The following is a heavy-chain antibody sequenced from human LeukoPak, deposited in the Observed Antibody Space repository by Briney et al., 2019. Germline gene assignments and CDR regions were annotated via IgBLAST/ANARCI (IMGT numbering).Heavy chain of an antibody. CDR3: ARVIYGDYYFYGLDV. V-gene: IGHV4-30-4*08. J-gene: IGHJ6*02. CDR1: GGSFTSYY. CDR2: VYYSEST. Sequence: PSETVSLTCAVYGGSFTSYYWSWIRQPPGKGLEWIGYVYYSESTYYNPSLKSRLTISIDTSKSQFSLKLSSVTAADTAVYYCARVIYGDYYFYGLDVWGQGTTVTVCS. D-gene: IGHD2-21*01.